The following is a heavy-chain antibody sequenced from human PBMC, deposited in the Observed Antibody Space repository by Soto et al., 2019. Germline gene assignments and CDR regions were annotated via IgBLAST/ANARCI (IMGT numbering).Heavy chain of an antibody. CDR1: GFTFSSYA. J-gene: IGHJ4*02. CDR3: AKEYGDYWLDY. CDR2: ISYDGSNK. D-gene: IGHD4-17*01. Sequence: GGSLRLSCAASGFTFSSYAMHWVRQAPGKGLEWVAVISYDGSNKYYGDSVKGRFTISRDNSKNTLYLQMNSPRAEDTAVYYCAKEYGDYWLDYWGQGTLVTVSS. V-gene: IGHV3-30-3*01.